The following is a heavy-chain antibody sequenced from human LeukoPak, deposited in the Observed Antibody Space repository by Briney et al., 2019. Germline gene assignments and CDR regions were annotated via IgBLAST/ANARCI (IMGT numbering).Heavy chain of an antibody. J-gene: IGHJ4*02. V-gene: IGHV5-10-1*01. CDR1: GYSFTSYW. Sequence: GESLKISCQGSGYSFTSYWISWVRQMPGKGLEWMGRIDPSDSYTNYSPSFQGHVTISADKSISTAYLQWSSLKASDTAMYYCAATGYSSSQDFDYWGQGTLVTVSS. CDR3: AATGYSSSQDFDY. D-gene: IGHD6-13*01. CDR2: IDPSDSYT.